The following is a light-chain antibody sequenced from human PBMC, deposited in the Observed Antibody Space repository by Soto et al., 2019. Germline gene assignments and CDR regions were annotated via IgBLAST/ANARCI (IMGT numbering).Light chain of an antibody. Sequence: EIVLTQSPGTLSLSPGERATLSCRASQSVSSSYLAWYQQRPGQAPRLLISGASTRATGIAARFSGSGSGTDFTLTISSLEPEDFAIYYCQQRNNWPITFGQGTRLEIK. J-gene: IGKJ5*01. CDR3: QQRNNWPIT. CDR2: GAS. V-gene: IGKV3D-20*02. CDR1: QSVSSSY.